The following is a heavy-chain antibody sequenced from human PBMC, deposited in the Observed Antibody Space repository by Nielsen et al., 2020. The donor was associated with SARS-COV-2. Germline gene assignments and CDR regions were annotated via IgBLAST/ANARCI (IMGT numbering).Heavy chain of an antibody. Sequence: VRQAPGKELEWVSAISGSGGSTYYADSVKGRFTISRDNSKNTLYLQMNSLRAEDTAVYYCARPIGAARSSFFDYWGQGTLVTVSS. CDR3: ARPIGAARSSFFDY. CDR2: ISGSGGST. D-gene: IGHD6-6*01. J-gene: IGHJ4*02. V-gene: IGHV3-23*01.